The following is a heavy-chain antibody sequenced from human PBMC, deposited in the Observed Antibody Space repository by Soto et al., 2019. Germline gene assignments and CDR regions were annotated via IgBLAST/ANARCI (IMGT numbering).Heavy chain of an antibody. Sequence: QVQLVQSGAEVKKPGASVKVSCKASGYTFSNYGISWVRQGPGQGLEWMGWISGYNGNTHYEEKVQDRIKMTTDTSTSTTYLELRSLRSDDTAVYFCARAPGFGFGYSYAFAMDVWGQGTTVTVS. D-gene: IGHD5-18*01. CDR2: ISGYNGNT. J-gene: IGHJ6*02. CDR3: ARAPGFGFGYSYAFAMDV. CDR1: GYTFSNYG. V-gene: IGHV1-18*01.